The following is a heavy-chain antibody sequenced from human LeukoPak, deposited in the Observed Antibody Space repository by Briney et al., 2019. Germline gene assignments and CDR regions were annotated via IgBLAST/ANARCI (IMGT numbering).Heavy chain of an antibody. J-gene: IGHJ4*02. Sequence: SATLSLTCAVSGGSISSYYWSWIRQPPGKGLEGIGYIYYSGSTNYNPSLKSRVTISVDTSKNQFSLKLSSVTAADTAVYYCAVGDFWSGYYFYWGQGTLVTVSS. CDR1: GGSISSYY. CDR2: IYYSGST. D-gene: IGHD3-3*01. V-gene: IGHV4-59*01. CDR3: AVGDFWSGYYFY.